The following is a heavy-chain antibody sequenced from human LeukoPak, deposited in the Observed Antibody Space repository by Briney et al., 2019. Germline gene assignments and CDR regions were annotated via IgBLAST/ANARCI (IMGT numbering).Heavy chain of an antibody. CDR1: GFTFSNYW. V-gene: IGHV3-74*01. J-gene: IGHJ4*02. Sequence: SGGSLRLSCAASGFTFSNYWMHWVRQAPGKGLVWVSRVNHDGSDTIYADSMKGRFTVSRDNAKNTVFLQMNSLRAEDTAVYYCARGGYQHGFDYWGQGARVTVSS. D-gene: IGHD2-2*01. CDR3: ARGGYQHGFDY. CDR2: VNHDGSDT.